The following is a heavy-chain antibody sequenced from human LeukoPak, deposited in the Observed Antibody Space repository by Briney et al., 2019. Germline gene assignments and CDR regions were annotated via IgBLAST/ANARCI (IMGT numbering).Heavy chain of an antibody. J-gene: IGHJ4*02. CDR3: ARDKFSAYYYDSSGFQPFDY. CDR2: RSAYNGNT. V-gene: IGHV1-18*01. D-gene: IGHD3-22*01. Sequence: ASVKVSCKASGYTFTSYGISWVRQAPGQGLEWMGWRSAYNGNTNYAQKLQGRGTMTTDTSTSTAYKELRSLRSDDTAVYYCARDKFSAYYYDSSGFQPFDYWGQGTPVTVSS. CDR1: GYTFTSYG.